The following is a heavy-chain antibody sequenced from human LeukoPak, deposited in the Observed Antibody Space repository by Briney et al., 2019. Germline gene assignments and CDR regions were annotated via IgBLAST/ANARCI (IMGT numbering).Heavy chain of an antibody. D-gene: IGHD3-22*01. Sequence: GGSLRLSCAASGFTFSSYGMHWVRQAPGKGLEWVAVISYDGSNKYYADSVKGRFTISRDNSKNTLYLQMNSLRAEDTAVYYCAKDPYYYDSSGYYGYWGQGTLVTVSS. J-gene: IGHJ4*02. V-gene: IGHV3-30*18. CDR2: ISYDGSNK. CDR3: AKDPYYYDSSGYYGY. CDR1: GFTFSSYG.